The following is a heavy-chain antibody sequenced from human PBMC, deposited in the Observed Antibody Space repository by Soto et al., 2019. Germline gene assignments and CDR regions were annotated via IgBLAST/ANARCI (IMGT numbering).Heavy chain of an antibody. CDR2: IYYSGSA. Sequence: PSETPSLTCTVSGDSVTSVSDYWSWIRQPPGKGLEWIGYIYYSGSADYNPSLGSRVTISIDTSKNQFSLKLTSVTAADTAVYYCARGVGFGYYYYHMDLWGQGTTVTV. J-gene: IGHJ6*02. CDR3: ARGVGFGYYYYHMDL. CDR1: GDSVTSVSDY. V-gene: IGHV4-61*01. D-gene: IGHD3-10*01.